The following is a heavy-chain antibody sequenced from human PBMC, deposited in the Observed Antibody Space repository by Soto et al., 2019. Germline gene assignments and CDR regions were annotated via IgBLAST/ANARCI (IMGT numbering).Heavy chain of an antibody. J-gene: IGHJ5*02. CDR3: ARGVRDYYDSSGHYWFDP. D-gene: IGHD3-22*01. CDR2: IYYSGST. CDR1: GGSISSYY. V-gene: IGHV4-59*01. Sequence: SETLSLTCTVSGGSISSYYWSWIRQPPGKGLEWIGYIYYSGSTNYNPSLKSRVTISVDTSKNQFSLKLSSVTAADTAVYYCARGVRDYYDSSGHYWFDPWGQGTLVTVS.